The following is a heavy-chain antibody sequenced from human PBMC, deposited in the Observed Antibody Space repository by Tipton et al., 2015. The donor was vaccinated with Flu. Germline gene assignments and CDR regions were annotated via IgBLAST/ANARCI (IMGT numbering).Heavy chain of an antibody. D-gene: IGHD3-10*01. Sequence: TLSLTCTVSGGSLSSFYWSWIRQPAGKGLEYIGRIYSSGSTNYNPSFKSRVSMSLDASKTQFSLNLNSVPAADTAMYYCARGSGSGTHVMFDYWGQGTLVTVSS. V-gene: IGHV4-4*07. CDR1: GGSLSSFY. CDR2: IYSSGST. CDR3: ARGSGSGTHVMFDY. J-gene: IGHJ4*02.